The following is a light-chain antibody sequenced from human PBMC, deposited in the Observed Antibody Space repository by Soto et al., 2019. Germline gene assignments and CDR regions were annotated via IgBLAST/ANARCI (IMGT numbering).Light chain of an antibody. CDR2: GNN. CDR3: QSYDSSLSGWV. J-gene: IGLJ3*02. Sequence: QSVLTQPPSVSGAPRQRVIISCTGSSSNIGSGYDVHWYQQVPGTAPKLLIHGNNNRPSGVPDRFSGSKSGTSASLAITGLQAEDEADYYCQSYDSSLSGWVFGGGTKLTVL. V-gene: IGLV1-40*01. CDR1: SSNIGSGYD.